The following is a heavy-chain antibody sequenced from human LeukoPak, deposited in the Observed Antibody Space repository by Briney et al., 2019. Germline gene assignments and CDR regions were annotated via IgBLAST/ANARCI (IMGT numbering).Heavy chain of an antibody. J-gene: IGHJ3*02. CDR2: INHSGST. V-gene: IGHV4-34*01. D-gene: IGHD6-13*01. Sequence: SETLSLTCAVYGGSFSGYYWSWIRQPPGKGLEWIGEINHSGSTNYNPSLKSRVTISVDTSKNQFSLKLSSVTAADTAVYYCASPMVAAGDAFDIWGQGTMVTVSS. CDR3: ASPMVAAGDAFDI. CDR1: GGSFSGYY.